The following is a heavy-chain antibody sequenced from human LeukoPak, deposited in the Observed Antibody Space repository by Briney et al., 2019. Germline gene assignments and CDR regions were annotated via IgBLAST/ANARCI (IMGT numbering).Heavy chain of an antibody. Sequence: ASVKVSCKASGYTFTSYDINWVRQATGHGLEWMGWMNPNSGNTGYAQKFQGRVTMTRNTSISTAYMELSSLRSEDTAVYYCARVDSGSYYAHYYYMDVWGKGTTVTVSS. CDR3: ARVDSGSYYAHYYYMDV. J-gene: IGHJ6*03. V-gene: IGHV1-8*01. CDR1: GYTFTSYD. D-gene: IGHD1-26*01. CDR2: MNPNSGNT.